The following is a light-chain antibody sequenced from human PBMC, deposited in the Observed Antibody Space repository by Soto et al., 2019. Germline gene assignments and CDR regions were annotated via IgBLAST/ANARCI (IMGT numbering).Light chain of an antibody. V-gene: IGKV1-9*01. CDR2: SAS. J-gene: IGKJ4*01. Sequence: IQLTQSPSSLSASVGDRVTITCRASQDISSYLAWYQQKPGKAPKLLIYSASTLQSGVPSRFSGSGAGTDFTLAISSLQHGDFATYYCQQLNSYPLTFGGGTKVEIK. CDR3: QQLNSYPLT. CDR1: QDISSY.